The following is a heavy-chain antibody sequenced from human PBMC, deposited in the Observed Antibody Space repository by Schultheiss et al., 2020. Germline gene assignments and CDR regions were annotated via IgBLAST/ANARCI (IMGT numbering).Heavy chain of an antibody. D-gene: IGHD2-2*01. CDR1: GGSFSGYY. J-gene: IGHJ6*02. CDR2: INHSGST. V-gene: IGHV4-34*01. CDR3: ARVGGPDYYYDYGMDV. Sequence: SETLSLTCAVYGGSFSGYYWCWIRQPPGKGLEWIGEINHSGSTNYNPSLKSRVTISVDTSKNQFSLKLSSVTAADTAVYYCARVGGPDYYYDYGMDVWGQGTTVTVSS.